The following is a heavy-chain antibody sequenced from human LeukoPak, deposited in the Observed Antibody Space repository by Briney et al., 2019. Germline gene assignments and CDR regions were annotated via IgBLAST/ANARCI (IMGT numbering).Heavy chain of an antibody. CDR3: ARDSTTRVRGARGLDL. CDR1: GHSVSSNSAV. J-gene: IGHJ2*01. V-gene: IGHV6-1*01. D-gene: IGHD3-10*01. Sequence: SQTLSLTCAISGHSVSSNSAVWNWIRQSASRGLEWPGRTYHRSKLHYDYAVSGKGRITINPDTSRNQFHLQLSSVTAADTAVYYCARDSTTRVRGARGLDLWGRGTLVTVSS. CDR2: TYHRSKLHY.